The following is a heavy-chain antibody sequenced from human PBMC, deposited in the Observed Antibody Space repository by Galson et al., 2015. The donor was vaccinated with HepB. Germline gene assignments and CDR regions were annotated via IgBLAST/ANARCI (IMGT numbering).Heavy chain of an antibody. CDR2: ISGSSSFI. J-gene: IGHJ4*02. V-gene: IGHV3-21*01. Sequence: SLRLSCAASGFTFRTYTMNWVRQAPGKGLEWVSSISGSSSFIYYADSVRGRFTISSDNAKNSLYLQMKSLRAEDTAVYYCARDGVAATSRVDYWGQGTLVTVSS. CDR3: ARDGVAATSRVDY. CDR1: GFTFRTYT. D-gene: IGHD6-13*01.